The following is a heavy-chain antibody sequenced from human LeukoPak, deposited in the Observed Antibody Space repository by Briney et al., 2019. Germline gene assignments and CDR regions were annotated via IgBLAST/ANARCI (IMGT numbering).Heavy chain of an antibody. CDR3: ARGRPPPIGYCSGGSCYYWFDP. Sequence: PSETLSLTCAVYGGSFSGYYWSWIRQPPGKGLEWIGEINRSGSTNYNPSLKSRVTISVDTSKNQFSLKLSSVTAADTAVYYCARGRPPPIGYCSGGSCYYWFDPWGQGTLVTVSS. V-gene: IGHV4-34*01. J-gene: IGHJ5*02. CDR1: GGSFSGYY. D-gene: IGHD2-15*01. CDR2: INRSGST.